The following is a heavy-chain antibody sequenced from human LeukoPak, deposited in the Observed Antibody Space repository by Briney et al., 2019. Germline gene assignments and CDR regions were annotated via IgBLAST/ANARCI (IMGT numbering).Heavy chain of an antibody. CDR2: INQDGSEK. J-gene: IGHJ4*02. V-gene: IGHV3-7*01. D-gene: IGHD6-19*01. CDR3: ARVGRSGWDFDY. Sequence: GGSLRLSCAASGFTFSTYWMSWVRQAPGKGLESVANINQDGSEKYYVDSVKGRLTISRDNAKNSLYLQMNSLRAEDTAVYYCARVGRSGWDFDYWGQGTLVTVSS. CDR1: GFTFSTYW.